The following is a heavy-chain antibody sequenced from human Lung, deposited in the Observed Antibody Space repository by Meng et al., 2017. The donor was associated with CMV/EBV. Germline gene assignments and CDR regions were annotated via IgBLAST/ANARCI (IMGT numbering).Heavy chain of an antibody. D-gene: IGHD2-15*01. Sequence: EVQLLESGGGLVQPGGSLRLSCAASGFTFNSHIMSWVRQAPGKGLEWVSFITADGGTTYYADSVKGRFTISRDNSKNTLCLQMNSLRSEDTAVYHCVRVALSGGWYLDYWGLGTLGTVSS. CDR1: GFTFNSHI. CDR2: ITADGGTT. J-gene: IGHJ4*02. V-gene: IGHV3-23*01. CDR3: VRVALSGGWYLDY.